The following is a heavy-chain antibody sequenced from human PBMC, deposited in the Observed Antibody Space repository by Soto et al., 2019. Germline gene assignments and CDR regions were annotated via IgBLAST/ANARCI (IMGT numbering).Heavy chain of an antibody. Sequence: PGGSLRLSCAASGFTFSSYAMSWVRQAPGKGLEWVSAISGSGGSTYYADSVKGRFTISRDNSKNTLYLQMNSLRAEDTAVYYCAEDERPELAFDIWGQGTMVTVSS. CDR2: ISGSGGST. D-gene: IGHD1-1*01. V-gene: IGHV3-23*01. CDR3: AEDERPELAFDI. J-gene: IGHJ3*02. CDR1: GFTFSSYA.